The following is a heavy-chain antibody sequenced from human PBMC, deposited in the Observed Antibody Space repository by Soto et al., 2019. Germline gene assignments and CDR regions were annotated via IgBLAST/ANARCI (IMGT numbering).Heavy chain of an antibody. CDR3: ARVEMATIWFFDY. D-gene: IGHD3-10*01. Sequence: VQLVESGGGVVQPGRSLRLSCAASGFTVSNYGMHWVRQAPGKGLEWVAVMSYDEGRKYYADSVKGRFTISRDNFKNTLYLQMDSLTSEDTAMYYCARVEMATIWFFDYWGQGTLVTVSA. CDR2: MSYDEGRK. V-gene: IGHV3-30-3*01. CDR1: GFTVSNYG. J-gene: IGHJ4*02.